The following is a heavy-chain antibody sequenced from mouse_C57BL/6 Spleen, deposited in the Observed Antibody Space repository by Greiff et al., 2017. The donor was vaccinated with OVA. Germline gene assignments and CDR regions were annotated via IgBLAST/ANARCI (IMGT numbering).Heavy chain of an antibody. D-gene: IGHD2-5*01. J-gene: IGHJ4*01. Sequence: EVQLVESGGGLVKPGGSLKLSCAASGFTFSSYAMSWVRQTPEKRLEWVATISDGGSYTYYPDNVKGRFTISRDNAKNNLYLQMSHLKSEDTAMYYCARDENYSNYYAMDYWGQGTSVTVSS. CDR3: ARDENYSNYYAMDY. CDR1: GFTFSSYA. CDR2: ISDGGSYT. V-gene: IGHV5-4*01.